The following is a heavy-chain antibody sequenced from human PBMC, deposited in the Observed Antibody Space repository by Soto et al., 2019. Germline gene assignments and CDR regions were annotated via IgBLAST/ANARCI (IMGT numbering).Heavy chain of an antibody. CDR2: SFYSGIT. CDR3: ARWSGVGVAGMDV. Sequence: QVQLQELGPRLVKPLQTLSLTCTVSGDSINSGDYYWSWIRQPPGRGLEWVGYSFYSGITDYNPSLKSRMTISMDTSKNQFSLRLTSVPAADTAVYFCARWSGVGVAGMDVWGQGTTVSVSS. CDR1: GDSINSGDYY. D-gene: IGHD3-10*01. J-gene: IGHJ6*02. V-gene: IGHV4-30-4*01.